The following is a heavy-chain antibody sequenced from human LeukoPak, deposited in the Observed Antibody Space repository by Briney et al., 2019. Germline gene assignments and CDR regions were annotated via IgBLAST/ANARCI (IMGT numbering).Heavy chain of an antibody. J-gene: IGHJ3*02. CDR3: AKDRSLPSNYDILTGGAFDI. Sequence: GGSLRLSCAASGFTFSSYAMSWVRQAPGKGLEWVSAISGSGGSTYYADSVKGRFTISRDNSKNTLYLQMNSLRAEDTAVYYCAKDRSLPSNYDILTGGAFDIWGQGTMVTVSS. CDR1: GFTFSSYA. D-gene: IGHD3-9*01. CDR2: ISGSGGST. V-gene: IGHV3-23*01.